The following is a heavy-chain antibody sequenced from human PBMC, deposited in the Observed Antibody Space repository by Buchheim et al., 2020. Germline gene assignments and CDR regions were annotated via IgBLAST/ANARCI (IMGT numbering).Heavy chain of an antibody. Sequence: EVQLLESGGGLVQPGGSLRLSCAASGFTFISYAMSWVRQAPGKGLEWVSTISGRGGSTYYADSVKGRFTTSRDNSKNTLYLQMNSLRAEDAAVYYCAKAWSDHLSATDYWGQGSL. V-gene: IGHV3-23*01. J-gene: IGHJ4*02. CDR3: AKAWSDHLSATDY. D-gene: IGHD3-3*01. CDR1: GFTFISYA. CDR2: ISGRGGST.